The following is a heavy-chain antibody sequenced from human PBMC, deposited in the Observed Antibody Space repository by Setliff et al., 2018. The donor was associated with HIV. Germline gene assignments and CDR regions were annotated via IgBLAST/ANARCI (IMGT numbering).Heavy chain of an antibody. CDR1: GGSINSGGYY. V-gene: IGHV4-31*03. CDR3: TRDTGGGGFPMDV. CDR2: IYYSGSS. Sequence: SETLSLTCTVSGGSINSGGYYWTWIRQRPGKGLEWIGYIYYSGSSYYNPSLHSRVTISLDTSKNQFSLNLTSITAADTAVYYCTRDTGGGGFPMDVWGKGTTVTVSS. D-gene: IGHD2-15*01. J-gene: IGHJ6*03.